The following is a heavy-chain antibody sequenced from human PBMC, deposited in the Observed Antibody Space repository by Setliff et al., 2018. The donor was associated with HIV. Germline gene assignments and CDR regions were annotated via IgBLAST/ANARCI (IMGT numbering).Heavy chain of an antibody. CDR2: FVGAAGTT. J-gene: IGHJ3*02. CDR1: GFTFNNYA. D-gene: IGHD2-21*01. CDR3: VKHFLLWSNAFHI. V-gene: IGHV3-23*01. Sequence: PGGSLRLSCAASGFTFNNYAMSWVRQAPGKGLKWVSGFVGAAGTTYYADSVKGRFTISRDNSKNTLFLQMNSLTVEDTAIYYCVKHFLLWSNAFHIWGQGTMVTVSS.